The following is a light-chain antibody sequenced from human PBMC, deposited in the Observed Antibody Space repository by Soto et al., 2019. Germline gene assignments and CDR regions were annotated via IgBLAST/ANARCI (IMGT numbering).Light chain of an antibody. Sequence: EIVLTQSPGTLSLSPGERATLSCRASQSVSSSFLAWYQQKPGQAPRLLIYGASSRATGIPDRFSGSGSGTDFTLTSSRLEPEDFAVYYCQQYGSSPAFGGGTKVAIK. J-gene: IGKJ4*01. CDR1: QSVSSSF. CDR3: QQYGSSPA. CDR2: GAS. V-gene: IGKV3-20*01.